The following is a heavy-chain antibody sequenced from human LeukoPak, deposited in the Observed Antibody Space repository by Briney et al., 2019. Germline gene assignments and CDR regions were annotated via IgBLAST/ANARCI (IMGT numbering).Heavy chain of an antibody. V-gene: IGHV1-18*01. J-gene: IGHJ4*02. CDR2: INTYNGNT. Sequence: ASVKVSCKASGYTFSTYGISWVREAPGRGLEWMGWINTYNGNTNYAQNLQGRVTMTTDTSTSTVHMELRSLVSDDTAVYYCPRGLTGMMDSDYWGQGTLVAVSS. CDR1: GYTFSTYG. CDR3: PRGLTGMMDSDY. D-gene: IGHD7-27*01.